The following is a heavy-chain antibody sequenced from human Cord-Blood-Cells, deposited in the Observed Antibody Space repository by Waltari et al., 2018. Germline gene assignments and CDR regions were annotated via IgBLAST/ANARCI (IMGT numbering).Heavy chain of an antibody. CDR3: ARGMGDRSWYWYFDL. CDR1: GGSFSGYY. V-gene: IGHV4-34*01. CDR2: INHRGST. Sequence: QVQLQQWGAGLLKPSETLSLTCAVYGGSFSGYYWSWIRQPPGKGLEWIGEINHRGSTNYNPSLKSRVTISVDTSKNQFSLKLSSVTAADTAVYYCARGMGDRSWYWYFDLWGRGTLVTVSS. D-gene: IGHD6-13*01. J-gene: IGHJ2*01.